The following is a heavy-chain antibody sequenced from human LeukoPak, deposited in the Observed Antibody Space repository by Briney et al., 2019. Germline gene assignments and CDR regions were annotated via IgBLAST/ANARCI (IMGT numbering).Heavy chain of an antibody. V-gene: IGHV1-69-2*01. CDR3: AISMVRGLIHPN. J-gene: IGHJ4*02. D-gene: IGHD3-10*01. CDR1: GYTFTYYC. Sequence: SCKVSGYTFTYYCMHWVQQAHGKGLEWMGLVDPEDGETIYAEQFHCRLTITPDTSTDTAYMELSSLRSEDTAVYYCAISMVRGLIHPNWGQGTLVTVSS. CDR2: VDPEDGET.